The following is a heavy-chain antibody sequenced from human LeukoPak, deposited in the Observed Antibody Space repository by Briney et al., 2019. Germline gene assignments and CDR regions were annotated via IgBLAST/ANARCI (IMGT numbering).Heavy chain of an antibody. CDR3: ARTNFWSGYYFFDY. D-gene: IGHD3-3*01. J-gene: IGHJ4*02. CDR1: GYSISSGYY. V-gene: IGHV4-38-2*01. CDR2: IYHSGST. Sequence: SETLSLTCAVSGYSISSGYYWGWIRQPPGKGLEWIGSIYHSGSTYYNPSLKSRVTISVDTSKNQFSLKLSSVTAADTAVDYCARTNFWSGYYFFDYWGRGTLVTVSS.